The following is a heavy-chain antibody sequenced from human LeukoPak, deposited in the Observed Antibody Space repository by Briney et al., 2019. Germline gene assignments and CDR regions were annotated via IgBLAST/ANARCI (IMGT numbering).Heavy chain of an antibody. CDR1: GYTFTGYY. J-gene: IGHJ4*02. Sequence: GASVKVSCKASGYTFTGYYMHWVRQAPGQGLEWMGWINPNSGGTNYAQKFQGRVTMTRDTSISTAYMELSRLRSDDTAVYYCARVIRDTAMDFDYWGQGTLVTVSS. D-gene: IGHD5-18*01. CDR2: INPNSGGT. CDR3: ARVIRDTAMDFDY. V-gene: IGHV1-2*02.